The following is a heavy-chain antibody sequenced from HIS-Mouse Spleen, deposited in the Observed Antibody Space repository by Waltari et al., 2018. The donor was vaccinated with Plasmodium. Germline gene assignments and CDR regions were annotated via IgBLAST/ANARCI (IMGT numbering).Heavy chain of an antibody. V-gene: IGHV4-34*01. CDR1: GGSFSGSY. D-gene: IGHD7-27*01. CDR2: INHRGST. J-gene: IGHJ3*02. CDR3: ARGQLGIDAFDI. Sequence: QVQLQQWGAGLLKPSEPLSLTCPVYGGSFSGSYWTWTRQPPGKGLEWIGEINHRGSTNYNPSLKSRVTISVDTSKNQFSLKLSSVTAADTAVYYCARGQLGIDAFDIWGQGTMVTVSS.